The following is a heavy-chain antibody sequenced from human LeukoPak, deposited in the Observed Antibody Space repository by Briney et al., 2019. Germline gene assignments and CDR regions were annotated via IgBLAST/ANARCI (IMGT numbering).Heavy chain of an antibody. D-gene: IGHD6-13*01. V-gene: IGHV3-30*02. CDR3: AKVDGPAAAPFDY. J-gene: IGHJ4*02. CDR1: GFTFSSYG. CDR2: IRYDENNK. Sequence: GGSLRLSWAASGFTFSSYGMHWVRQAPGKGLEWVAFIRYDENNKYYADSVKGRFTISRDNSNNMLYLQMNSLRPEDTAMYYCAKVDGPAAAPFDYWGQGTLVTVSS.